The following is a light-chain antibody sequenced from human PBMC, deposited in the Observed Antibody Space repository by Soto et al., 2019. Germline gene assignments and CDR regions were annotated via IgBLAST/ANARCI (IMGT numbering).Light chain of an antibody. J-gene: IGKJ4*01. V-gene: IGKV1-39*01. CDR1: QSISNY. Sequence: DMEMTQSPSSLSASVGDRVTITCRASQSISNYLNWYQHKPGKVPKLLIYAASSLQSGVPTRFSGGRSGTSFTLTINSLQPEDFATYYCPQSYGTPLTFGGGTKIEIK. CDR2: AAS. CDR3: PQSYGTPLT.